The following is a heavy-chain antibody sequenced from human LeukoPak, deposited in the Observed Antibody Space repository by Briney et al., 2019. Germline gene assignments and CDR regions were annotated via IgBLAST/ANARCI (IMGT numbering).Heavy chain of an antibody. CDR2: ISGSAYST. D-gene: IGHD3-22*01. CDR3: ARNTSGFKLGDAFDI. CDR1: GFTFSSYA. V-gene: IGHV3-23*01. Sequence: GGSLRLSCAASGFTFSSYAMTWVRQAPGKGLEWISAISGSAYSTSYADSVKGRFTISRDNSKNTLYLQMNSLRAEDTAIYYCARNTSGFKLGDAFDIWGQGTMATVSS. J-gene: IGHJ3*02.